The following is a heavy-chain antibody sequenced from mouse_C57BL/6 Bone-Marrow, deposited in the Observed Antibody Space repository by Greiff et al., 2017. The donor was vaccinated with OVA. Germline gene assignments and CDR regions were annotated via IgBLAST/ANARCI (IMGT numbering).Heavy chain of an antibody. CDR3: TGPWFAY. CDR1: GYTFTDYE. D-gene: IGHD3-3*01. J-gene: IGHJ3*01. CDR2: IDPETGGT. Sequence: QVHVKQSGAELVRPGASVTLSCKASGYTFTDYEMHWVKQTPVHGLEWIGAIDPETGGTAYNQKFKGKAILTADKSSSTAYMELRSLTSEDSAFYYCTGPWFAYWGQGTLVTVSA. V-gene: IGHV1-15*01.